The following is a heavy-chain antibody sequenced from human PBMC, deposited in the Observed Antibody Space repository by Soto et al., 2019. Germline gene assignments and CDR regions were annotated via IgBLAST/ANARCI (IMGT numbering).Heavy chain of an antibody. D-gene: IGHD1-26*01. CDR3: ARQDTTLNWFDP. CDR1: GGSISSYY. V-gene: IGHV4-4*08. Sequence: PSETLSLTCTVSGGSISSYYWSWIRQPPGKGLEWIGSIYGRGSTYYNPSLKSRVTISVDTSKNQFSLKLRSVTAADTAVYYCARQDTTLNWFDPWGQGTLVTVSS. J-gene: IGHJ5*02. CDR2: IYGRGST.